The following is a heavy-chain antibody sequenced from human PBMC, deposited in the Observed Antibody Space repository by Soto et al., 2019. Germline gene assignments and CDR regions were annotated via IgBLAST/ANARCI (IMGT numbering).Heavy chain of an antibody. Sequence: QVQLVQSGAEVKKPGSSVKVSCQASGGTFSNYAINWVRQAPGQGLEWMGRIIPILDIANYAQKFRGRVTITADKSTSTASMELSSLRSEDTAVYYCARALKGGGNTHYYFDYWGQGTLVAVSS. V-gene: IGHV1-69*04. CDR3: ARALKGGGNTHYYFDY. D-gene: IGHD2-15*01. CDR2: IIPILDIA. CDR1: GGTFSNYA. J-gene: IGHJ4*02.